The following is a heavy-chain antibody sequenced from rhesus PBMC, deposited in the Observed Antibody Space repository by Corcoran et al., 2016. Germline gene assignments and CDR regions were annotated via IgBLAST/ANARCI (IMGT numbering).Heavy chain of an antibody. J-gene: IGHJ5-2*02. V-gene: IGHV4-92*01. Sequence: QVQLQESGPGLVKPSETLSLTCAVSDGSISSNNWWSWMRQPPGKGLEWIGRISGSGGNTEYNPSLKSRVTVSKDTSKSQFSLEVSFVTVADTAVYFCARSPFGSSFNSLDVWGRGVLVTVSS. CDR3: ARSPFGSSFNSLDV. D-gene: IGHD6-43*01. CDR1: DGSISSNNW. CDR2: ISGSGGNT.